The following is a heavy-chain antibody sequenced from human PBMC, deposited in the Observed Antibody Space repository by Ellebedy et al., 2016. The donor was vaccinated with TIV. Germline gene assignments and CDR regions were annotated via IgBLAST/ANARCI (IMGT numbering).Heavy chain of an antibody. D-gene: IGHD4-17*01. V-gene: IGHV3-15*01. CDR3: VRATLDY. Sequence: GGSLRLSXTASGFTFSYAWMTWVRQAPGKGLGWVGRIKSKADRGTADYAGPVKGRFGISRDDSKNTVYLEMNNLKTEDTAVYYCVRATLDYWGQGTLVTVSS. CDR2: IKSKADRGTA. J-gene: IGHJ4*02. CDR1: GFTFSYAW.